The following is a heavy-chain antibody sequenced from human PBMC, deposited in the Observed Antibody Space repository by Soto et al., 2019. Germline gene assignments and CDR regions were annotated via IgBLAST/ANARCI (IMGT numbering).Heavy chain of an antibody. CDR2: IVVGSGNT. J-gene: IGHJ6*02. D-gene: IGHD3-22*01. CDR3: AAEVRDYYDSSGYYQAYYYGLDV. CDR1: GITFTSSA. V-gene: IGHV1-58*01. Sequence: GASVKVSCKASGITFTSSAVQWVRQARGQRLEWIGWIVVGSGNTNYAQKFQERVTITRDMSTSTAYMELSSLRSEDTAVYYCAAEVRDYYDSSGYYQAYYYGLDVWGQGTTVTVAS.